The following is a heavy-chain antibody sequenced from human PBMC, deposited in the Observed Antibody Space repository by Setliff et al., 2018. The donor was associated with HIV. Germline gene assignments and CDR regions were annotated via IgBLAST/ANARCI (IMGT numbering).Heavy chain of an antibody. CDR3: ARGGYSYGFGRHRAYFQY. CDR1: GGSFSAYY. CDR2: INHSGGT. D-gene: IGHD5-18*01. V-gene: IGHV4-34*01. J-gene: IGHJ1*01. Sequence: SETLSLTCAVYGGSFSAYYWSWIRQTPGKGLEWIGEINHSGGTNYNPSLKSRVTMSVDTSKNQFSLKLSSVTAADTAVLYCARGGYSYGFGRHRAYFQYWGQGTQVTVSS.